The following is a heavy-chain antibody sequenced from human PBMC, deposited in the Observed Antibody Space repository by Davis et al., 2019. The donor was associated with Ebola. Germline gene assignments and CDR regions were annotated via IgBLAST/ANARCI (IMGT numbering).Heavy chain of an antibody. CDR3: ARDPSYSDRGYYFDY. J-gene: IGHJ4*02. V-gene: IGHV3-66*02. Sequence: GGSLRLSCAASGFTSNNYGMNWVRQAPGKGLEWVSVIYSGGSTYYADSVKGRFTISRDNSKNTLYLQMNSLRAEDTAVYYCARDPSYSDRGYYFDYWGQGTLVTVSS. CDR1: GFTSNNYG. D-gene: IGHD2-15*01. CDR2: IYSGGST.